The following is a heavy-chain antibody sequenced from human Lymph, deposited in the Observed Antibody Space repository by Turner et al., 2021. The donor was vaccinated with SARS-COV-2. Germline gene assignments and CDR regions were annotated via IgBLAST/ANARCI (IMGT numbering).Heavy chain of an antibody. CDR2: IYYRGST. D-gene: IGHD2-21*02. V-gene: IGHV4-59*13. J-gene: IGHJ5*02. Sequence: QVQLQESGPRLVRPLETLSLTCTVAGGSMNSNYWSWIRKHPGKRLGWIGYIYYRGSTNYNPSLKSRVTISVDTSRNQFALNLTSVTAADTAKYYCARETVNNWVDPWGQGTLVTVSS. CDR1: GGSMNSNY. CDR3: ARETVNNWVDP.